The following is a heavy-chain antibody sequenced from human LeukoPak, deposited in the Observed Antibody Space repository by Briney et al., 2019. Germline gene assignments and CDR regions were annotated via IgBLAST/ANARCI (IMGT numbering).Heavy chain of an antibody. D-gene: IGHD6-13*01. Sequence: NPSETLSLTCAVYGGSFSGYYWSWIRQPPGKGLEGIGEINHSGSTNYNPSLKSRVTISVDTSKNQFSLKLSSVTAADTAVYYCARRYSSSWYRAFDIWGQGTMVTVSS. CDR3: ARRYSSSWYRAFDI. CDR1: GGSFSGYY. V-gene: IGHV4-34*01. J-gene: IGHJ3*02. CDR2: INHSGST.